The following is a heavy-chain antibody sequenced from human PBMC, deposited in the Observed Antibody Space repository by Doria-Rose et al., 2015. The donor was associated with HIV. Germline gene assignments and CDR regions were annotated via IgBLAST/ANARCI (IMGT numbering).Heavy chain of an antibody. J-gene: IGHJ4*02. CDR3: AKENPTFQY. D-gene: IGHD3-3*02. V-gene: IGHV3-23*01. CDR2: ISGSGDST. CDR1: GFRFSNYA. Sequence: ASGFRFSNYAMSWVRQPPGKGLEWVAGISGSGDSTNHADSVEGRFTISRDNSNNMVYLQMTSLRVEDTAVYFCAKENPTFQYWGQGILVTVSS.